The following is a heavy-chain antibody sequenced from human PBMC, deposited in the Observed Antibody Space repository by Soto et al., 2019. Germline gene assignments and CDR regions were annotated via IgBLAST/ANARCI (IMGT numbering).Heavy chain of an antibody. J-gene: IGHJ6*02. D-gene: IGHD2-15*01. CDR2: ISNSDDTT. CDR1: GFTFSAYY. CDR3: ARELGAPAYYYGMDV. V-gene: IGHV3-11*04. Sequence: GSLRLSCAASGFTFSAYYMSWIRQAPGKGLEWVSYISNSDDTTYYPGSVKGRFTISRENAKNSLYLQMNSLRAGDTAVYYCARELGAPAYYYGMDVWGQGTTVTVSS.